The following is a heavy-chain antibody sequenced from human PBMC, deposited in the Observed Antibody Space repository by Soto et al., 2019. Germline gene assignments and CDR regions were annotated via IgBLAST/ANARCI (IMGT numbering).Heavy chain of an antibody. CDR3: ARIQLDTIMALDY. V-gene: IGHV3-33*01. CDR1: GFTFNTYG. CDR2: IWSDGNNK. Sequence: QVQLVESGGGVVQPGTSLRLSCAASGFTFNTYGFHWVRQAPGKGLEWVAVIWSDGNNKYYTDYVRGRFTISRDSSKNTLYLQMNSLRVEDTAVYYCARIQLDTIMALDYWGQGTLVTVS. D-gene: IGHD1-1*01. J-gene: IGHJ4*02.